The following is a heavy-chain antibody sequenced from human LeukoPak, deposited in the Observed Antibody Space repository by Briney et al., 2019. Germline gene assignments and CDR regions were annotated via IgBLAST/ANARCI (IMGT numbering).Heavy chain of an antibody. CDR3: AKDRQARIEGYYMDV. CDR1: GFTFSSYA. Sequence: AGGSLRLSCAASGFTFSSYAMSWVRQAPGKGLEWVSAISGSGGSTYYADSVKGRFTISRDNSKNTLYLQMNSLRAEDTAVYYCAKDRQARIEGYYMDVWGKGTTVIVSS. V-gene: IGHV3-23*01. J-gene: IGHJ6*03. CDR2: ISGSGGST.